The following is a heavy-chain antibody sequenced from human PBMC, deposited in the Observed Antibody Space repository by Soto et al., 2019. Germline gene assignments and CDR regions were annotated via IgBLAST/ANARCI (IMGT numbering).Heavy chain of an antibody. V-gene: IGHV3-23*01. J-gene: IGHJ1*01. Sequence: GGSLRLSCAASGFTFGRYAMSWVRQAPGKGLEWVSSVSTSGDNTYYADSVRGRFTISRDNSKNTVFLQMNSLRADDTAVYYCTKVGEQWLVIEYFQHWGQGTPVTVSS. CDR3: TKVGEQWLVIEYFQH. D-gene: IGHD6-19*01. CDR1: GFTFGRYA. CDR2: VSTSGDNT.